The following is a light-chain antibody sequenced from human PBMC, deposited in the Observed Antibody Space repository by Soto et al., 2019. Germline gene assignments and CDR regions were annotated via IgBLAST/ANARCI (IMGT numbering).Light chain of an antibody. CDR1: QSISSY. CDR2: AAS. CDR3: QQSYRTPRA. V-gene: IGKV1-39*01. Sequence: DIQMTQSPSSLSASVGDRVTITCRASQSISSYLNWYQQKQGKAPKLLIYAASSLQSGVPSRFSGSASGTDVTPHSSHLQAEDFPIYYCQQSYRTPRASGQRTKLEIK. J-gene: IGKJ2*01.